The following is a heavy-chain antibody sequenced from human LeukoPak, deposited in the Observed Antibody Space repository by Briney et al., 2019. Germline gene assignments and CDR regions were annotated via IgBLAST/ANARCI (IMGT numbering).Heavy chain of an antibody. V-gene: IGHV3-21*03. D-gene: IGHD5-12*01. CDR2: ISSSSSYI. CDR1: GFTFSSYS. Sequence: GGSLRLSCAASGFTFSSYSMNWVRQAPGKGLEWVSSISSSSSYIYYGDSVKGRFTISRDNAKDSLYLQMNSLRGEDTAVYYCARDYEIYWGQGTLVTVSS. CDR3: ARDYEIY. J-gene: IGHJ4*02.